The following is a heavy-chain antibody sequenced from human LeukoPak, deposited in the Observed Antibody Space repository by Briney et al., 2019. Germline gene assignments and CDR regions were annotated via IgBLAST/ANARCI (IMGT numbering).Heavy chain of an antibody. V-gene: IGHV4-61*02. CDR1: GGSISSGSYY. CDR2: IYTSGST. CDR3: ARIHSSSWYHLDY. D-gene: IGHD6-13*01. J-gene: IGHJ4*02. Sequence: SETLSLTCTVSGGSISSGSYYWSWIRQPAGKGLEWIGRIYTSGSTNYNPSLKSRVTISVDTSKNQFSLKLSSVTAADTAVYYCARIHSSSWYHLDYWGQGTLVTVSS.